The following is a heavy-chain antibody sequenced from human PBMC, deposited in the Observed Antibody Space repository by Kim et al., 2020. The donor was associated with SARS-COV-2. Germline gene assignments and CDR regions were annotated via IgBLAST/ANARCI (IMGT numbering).Heavy chain of an antibody. V-gene: IGHV4-59*13. D-gene: IGHD3-22*01. CDR2: IYYSGRT. Sequence: SETLSLTCTVSGGSISSYSWSWIRQPPGKGLEWIGYIYYSGRTNYNPSLKSRVTISVDTSTNRFSLKLSSVTAADTAVYYCARDFTYYGSSGYDIRWFDPWGQGTLVTVSS. CDR1: GGSISSYS. CDR3: ARDFTYYGSSGYDIRWFDP. J-gene: IGHJ5*02.